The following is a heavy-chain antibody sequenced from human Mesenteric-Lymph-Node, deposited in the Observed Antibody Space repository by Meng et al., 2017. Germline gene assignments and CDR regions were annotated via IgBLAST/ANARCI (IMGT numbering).Heavy chain of an antibody. Sequence: GESLKISCVASGFTFSDYWMSWVRQAPGKGLEWVATIPEDGSEKYYVDSVKGRFTISGDNAKNSLYLQLNSLRVDDTAVYYCGRQGSWAFDIWAQGTMVTVSS. J-gene: IGHJ3*02. V-gene: IGHV3-7*01. CDR3: GRQGSWAFDI. D-gene: IGHD6-6*01. CDR2: IPEDGSEK. CDR1: GFTFSDYW.